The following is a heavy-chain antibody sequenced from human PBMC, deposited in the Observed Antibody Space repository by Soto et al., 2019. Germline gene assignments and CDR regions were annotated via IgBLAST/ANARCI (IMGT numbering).Heavy chain of an antibody. CDR3: AKDRWNYDYFDF. D-gene: IGHD1-7*01. J-gene: IGHJ4*02. Sequence: GGSLRLSCAASGFTFSSCAMNWVRQAPGKGLEWVSTISGSGESTYYADSVKGRFTISRDNSKSTLYLQMNSLRAEDTAVYYCAKDRWNYDYFDFWGQGTLVTVSS. CDR2: ISGSGEST. V-gene: IGHV3-23*01. CDR1: GFTFSSCA.